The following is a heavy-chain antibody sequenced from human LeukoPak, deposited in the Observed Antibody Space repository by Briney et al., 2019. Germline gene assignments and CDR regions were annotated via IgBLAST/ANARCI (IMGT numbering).Heavy chain of an antibody. CDR1: GGSFSGYY. CDR2: INHSGST. D-gene: IGHD3-9*01. CDR3: ARVTNYYDILTGYYYDY. Sequence: PSETLSLTCAVYGGSFSGYYWSWIRQPPGKGLEWIGEINHSGSTNYNPSLKSRVTISVDTSKNQFSLKLSSVTAADTAVYYCARVTNYYDILTGYYYDYWGQGTLVTVSS. V-gene: IGHV4-34*01. J-gene: IGHJ4*02.